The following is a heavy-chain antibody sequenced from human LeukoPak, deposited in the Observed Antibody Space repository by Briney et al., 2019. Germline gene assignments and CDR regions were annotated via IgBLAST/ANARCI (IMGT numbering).Heavy chain of an antibody. CDR2: MNPDSGNT. V-gene: IGHV1-8*01. J-gene: IGHJ4*02. CDR3: ARGAPVAIFGPGYDEYFEY. D-gene: IGHD3-3*01. CDR1: GYTFDNYD. Sequence: ASVTVSCKTSGYTFDNYDINWVRQAAGQGLEWMGWMNPDSGNTGYEHQLQDRVTMARNTSMTTAYLELTGLTSGDTAIYYCARGAPVAIFGPGYDEYFEYWGQGTVVIVSS.